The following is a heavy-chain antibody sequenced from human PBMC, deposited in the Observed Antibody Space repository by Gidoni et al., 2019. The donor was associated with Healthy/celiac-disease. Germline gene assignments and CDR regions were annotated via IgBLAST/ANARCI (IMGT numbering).Heavy chain of an antibody. V-gene: IGHV4-61*02. J-gene: IGHJ3*02. D-gene: IGHD3-22*01. Sequence: QVQLQESCPGLVKPSQTLSLTCTVSGGSISSGSYYWSWIRQPAGKGLEWIGRIYTSGSTNYNPSLKSRVTISVDTSKNQFSLKLSSVTAADTAVYYCARGEENSSGYDAFDIWGQGTMVTVSS. CDR3: ARGEENSSGYDAFDI. CDR1: GGSISSGSYY. CDR2: IYTSGST.